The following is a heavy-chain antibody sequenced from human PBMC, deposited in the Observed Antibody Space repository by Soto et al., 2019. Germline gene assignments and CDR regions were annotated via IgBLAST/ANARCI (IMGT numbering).Heavy chain of an antibody. CDR2: IVVGSGNT. V-gene: IGHV1-58*01. CDR3: AARVAATMDYYYYDIMDV. Sequence: SVKVSCKASGFTFTSSAVQWVRQARGQRLEWIGWIVVGSGNTNYAQKFQERVTITRDMSTSTAYMELSSLRSEDTAVYYCAARVAATMDYYYYDIMDVPGQAPTVTVCS. J-gene: IGHJ6*02. D-gene: IGHD5-12*01. CDR1: GFTFTSSA.